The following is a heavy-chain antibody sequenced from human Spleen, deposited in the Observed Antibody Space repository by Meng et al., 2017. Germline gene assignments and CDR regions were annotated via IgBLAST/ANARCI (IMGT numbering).Heavy chain of an antibody. D-gene: IGHD2-15*01. Sequence: SETLSLTCTVSGGSISSSSYYWSWIRQPPGKGLEWIGEIKHSGSTNYNPSRESRATISVDTSQNNFSLKLSSVTAADTAVYYCTRGYCSGGSGYFWPIGHPLDYWGQGTLVTVSS. CDR2: IKHSGST. CDR3: TRGYCSGGSGYFWPIGHPLDY. J-gene: IGHJ4*02. CDR1: GGSISSSSYY. V-gene: IGHV4-39*02.